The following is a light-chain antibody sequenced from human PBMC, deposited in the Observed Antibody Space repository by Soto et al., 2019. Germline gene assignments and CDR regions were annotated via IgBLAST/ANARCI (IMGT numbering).Light chain of an antibody. CDR3: SSYASTDTPVL. CDR1: GSDVGGYSY. CDR2: EVS. V-gene: IGLV2-14*01. Sequence: QSALTQPASVSGSLGQSITISCTGTGSDVGGYSYVSWYQQYPGEAPKLMIFEVSDRPSGVSHRFSGSKSGNTASLTIYGLQAEDEAEYYCSSYASTDTPVLFGGGTKLTVL. J-gene: IGLJ2*01.